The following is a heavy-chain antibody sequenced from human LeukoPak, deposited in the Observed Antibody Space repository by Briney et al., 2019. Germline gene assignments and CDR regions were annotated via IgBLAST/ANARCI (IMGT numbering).Heavy chain of an antibody. CDR3: ARHYLYDTSGDGTYYFDY. V-gene: IGHV4-34*01. Sequence: SETLSLTCAVYGGSFSGYYWRWIRQPPGKGLEGIGEINHSGSTNYNPSLKSRVTISVDTSKNQFSLKLSSVTAADTAVYYCARHYLYDTSGDGTYYFDYWGQGTLVTVSS. CDR1: GGSFSGYY. CDR2: INHSGST. J-gene: IGHJ4*02. D-gene: IGHD3-22*01.